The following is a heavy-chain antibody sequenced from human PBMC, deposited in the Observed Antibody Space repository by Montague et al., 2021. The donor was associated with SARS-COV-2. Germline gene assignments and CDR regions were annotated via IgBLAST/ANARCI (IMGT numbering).Heavy chain of an antibody. CDR2: IYDTAST. CDR1: GASIVSTDC. Sequence: SETLSLTCAVSGASIVSTDCWSWVRQPPGKGLEWIGEIYDTASTNYNPSLKSRVTMSVDKFNNQVSLQLKYLTAADTAVYFFMRAGGYVNRPPVWGQGAWSSSPQ. V-gene: IGHV4-4*02. CDR3: MRAGGYVNRPPV. D-gene: IGHD6-19*01. J-gene: IGHJ1*01.